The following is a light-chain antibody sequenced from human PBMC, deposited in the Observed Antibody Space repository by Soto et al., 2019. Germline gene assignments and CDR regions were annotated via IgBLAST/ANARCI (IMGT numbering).Light chain of an antibody. CDR3: SSYVGSNNFPYV. V-gene: IGLV2-8*01. J-gene: IGLJ1*01. CDR1: SSDVGGYNY. CDR2: EVD. Sequence: QSALTQPPSASGSPGQSVTISFTGTSSDVGGYNYVSWYQHHPGKAPKLIIYEVDERPSGVPDRFSGSKSGNTASLTVSGLQAEDEADYYCSSYVGSNNFPYVFGTGTKV.